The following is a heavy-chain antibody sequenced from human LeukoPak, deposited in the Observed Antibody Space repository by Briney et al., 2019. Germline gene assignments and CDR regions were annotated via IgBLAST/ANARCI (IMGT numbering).Heavy chain of an antibody. D-gene: IGHD4-17*01. CDR3: AKDRSGYGDYANWFDP. Sequence: GMSLRLSCAASGLTFYDYAMHWVPQAPGKVVEGVSGISWNSGSIGYADSVKGPFTISRDNAKNYLYLQMNSLRAEDTASYYCAKDRSGYGDYANWFDPWGQGTLVTVSS. CDR1: GLTFYDYA. CDR2: ISWNSGSI. J-gene: IGHJ5*02. V-gene: IGHV3-9*01.